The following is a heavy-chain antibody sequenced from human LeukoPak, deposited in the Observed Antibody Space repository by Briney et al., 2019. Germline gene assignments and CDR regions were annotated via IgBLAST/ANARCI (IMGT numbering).Heavy chain of an antibody. J-gene: IGHJ6*04. CDR2: IYSGGST. Sequence: GGSLRLSCAASGFTVSFNYMSWVREAPGKGLEWISVIYSGGSTYYAGSVKGRFTISRDDSKITLYLKMDSLRDDDTAVYYCARDPGYESWSPFWGGMDVWGNGTTVIVSS. V-gene: IGHV3-53*01. CDR3: ARDPGYESWSPFWGGMDV. D-gene: IGHD3-16*01. CDR1: GFTVSFNY.